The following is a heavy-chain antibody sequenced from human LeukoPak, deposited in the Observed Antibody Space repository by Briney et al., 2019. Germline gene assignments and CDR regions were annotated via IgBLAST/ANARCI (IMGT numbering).Heavy chain of an antibody. CDR3: ARDGILGSHDY. J-gene: IGHJ4*02. D-gene: IGHD3-3*02. V-gene: IGHV3-74*01. Sequence: PGGSLRLSCAASGFTFSSYWMRWVRQAPGKGLVWVSRVDSDGSSTSYADSVKGRFTISRDNTKNTLSLQMNSLRAEDTAVYYCARDGILGSHDYWGQGTLVTVSS. CDR2: VDSDGSST. CDR1: GFTFSSYW.